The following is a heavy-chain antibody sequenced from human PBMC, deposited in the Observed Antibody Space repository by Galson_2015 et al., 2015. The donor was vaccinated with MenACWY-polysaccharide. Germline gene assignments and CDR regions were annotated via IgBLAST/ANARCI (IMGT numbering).Heavy chain of an antibody. Sequence: SLRLSCAASGFTFDTYSLIWVRQAPGQGLQWVSAISGNSAYIYYADSVKGRFTISRDNSRSTLYLEMNSLRVEDTAVYYCARDKGQEAPMDVWGKGTTVIVSS. CDR1: GFTFDTYS. CDR3: ARDKGQEAPMDV. J-gene: IGHJ6*03. V-gene: IGHV3-21*01. CDR2: ISGNSAYI.